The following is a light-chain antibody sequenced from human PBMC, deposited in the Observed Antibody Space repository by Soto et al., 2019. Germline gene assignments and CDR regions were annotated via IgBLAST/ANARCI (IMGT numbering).Light chain of an antibody. V-gene: IGKV1-39*01. CDR2: AAS. J-gene: IGKJ4*01. CDR1: QSISSY. CDR3: QQSYSTPLT. Sequence: DIQMTQSPSSLSASVGDRVIITCRASQSISSYLNWYQQKPGKAPKLLIYAASSLQSGVPSRFSGSGSGTDFTLTISSLQPEDFATYYCQQSYSTPLTFGGGTK.